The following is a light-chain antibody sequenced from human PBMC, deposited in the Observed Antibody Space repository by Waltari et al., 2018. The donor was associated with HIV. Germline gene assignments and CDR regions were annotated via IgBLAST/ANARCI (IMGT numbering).Light chain of an antibody. CDR2: NNN. Sequence: QSVLTKTTSASGTPGKRVTISCSGYSCKMESRSVDCYQQLPGPAPKLLIANNNQRPSVVPDRFSGSKSGTSASLAISGLQSEDEADYYCATWSDSLNSVVFVGGTKLTVL. CDR3: ATWSDSLNSVV. CDR1: SCKMESRS. J-gene: IGLJ2*01. V-gene: IGLV1-44*01.